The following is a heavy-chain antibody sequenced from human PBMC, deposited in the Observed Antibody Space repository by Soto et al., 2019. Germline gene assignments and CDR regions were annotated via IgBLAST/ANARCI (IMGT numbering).Heavy chain of an antibody. D-gene: IGHD4-17*01. CDR2: MFHSGTT. J-gene: IGHJ6*02. CDR3: TRDPTGWNYHYGLDV. Sequence: SETLSLTCAVSGYSISSGYYWGWIRQPPGKGLEWIGSMFHSGTTYYNPSLESRVTISIDTSKNHFSLKLRSVTAADTAVYYCTRDPTGWNYHYGLDVWGQGTTVTVSS. V-gene: IGHV4-38-2*02. CDR1: GYSISSGYY.